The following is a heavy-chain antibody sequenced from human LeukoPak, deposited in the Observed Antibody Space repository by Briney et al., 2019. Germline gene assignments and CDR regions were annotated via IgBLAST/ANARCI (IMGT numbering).Heavy chain of an antibody. J-gene: IGHJ4*02. CDR3: ARGWRSTVTPIFDY. V-gene: IGHV3-30*03. CDR1: GFTFSSYG. D-gene: IGHD4-17*01. CDR2: ILYDGSNK. Sequence: GSLRLSCAASGFTFSSYGMHWVRQAPGKGLEWVAFILYDGSNKYYADSVKGRFTISRDNSKNTLYLQMNSLRSDDTAVYYCARGWRSTVTPIFDYWGQGTLVTVSS.